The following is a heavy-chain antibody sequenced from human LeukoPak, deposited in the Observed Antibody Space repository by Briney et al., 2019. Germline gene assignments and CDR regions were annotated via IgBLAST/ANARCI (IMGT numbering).Heavy chain of an antibody. CDR1: GGSITSHY. V-gene: IGHV4-59*11. D-gene: IGHD6-13*01. J-gene: IGHJ5*02. CDR2: FYYSGST. CDR3: ARGSIAAAEGSHWFDP. Sequence: SETLSLTCTVPGGSITSHYWSWIRQTPGKGLEWIGYFYYSGSTNYNASLKSRVTISVDTSKNQFSLKLSSVTAADTAVYYCARGSIAAAEGSHWFDPWGQGTLVTVSS.